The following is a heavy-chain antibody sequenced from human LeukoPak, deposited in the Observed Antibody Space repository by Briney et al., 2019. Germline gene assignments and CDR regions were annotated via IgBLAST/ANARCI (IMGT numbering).Heavy chain of an antibody. CDR1: GGSISGYY. D-gene: IGHD3-16*02. V-gene: IGHV4-59*01. J-gene: IGHJ4*02. CDR3: ARSIYNDQGTFEY. Sequence: SETLSLTCTVSGGSISGYYWTWIRQPPGKGLEWIGNVDYSGSTNFHPSLKSRVIVSLDMSKNKFSLNLTSVTAADAAVYYCARSIYNDQGTFEYWAREPRSPCPQ. CDR2: VDYSGST.